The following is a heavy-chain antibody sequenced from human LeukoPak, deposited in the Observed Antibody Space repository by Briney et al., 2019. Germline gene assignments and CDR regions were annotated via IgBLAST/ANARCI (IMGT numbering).Heavy chain of an antibody. CDR3: ARVVPIVVVVAATPRFDP. J-gene: IGHJ5*02. D-gene: IGHD2-15*01. CDR2: INHSGST. Sequence: SETLSLTCAVYGGSFSGYYWSWVRQPPGKGLEWIGEINHSGSTNYNPSLKSRVTISVDTSKNQFSLELSSVTAADTAVYYCARVVPIVVVVAATPRFDPWGQGTLVTVSS. V-gene: IGHV4-34*01. CDR1: GGSFSGYY.